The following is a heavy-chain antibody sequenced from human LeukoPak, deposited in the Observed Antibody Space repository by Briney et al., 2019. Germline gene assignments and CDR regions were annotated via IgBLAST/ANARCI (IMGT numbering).Heavy chain of an antibody. D-gene: IGHD6-19*01. J-gene: IGHJ4*02. V-gene: IGHV3-73*01. Sequence: PGGSLKLSCAASGFTFSGSDVHWVRQASGKGLEWVGRITTMASNYATAYAASVRGRFTISRDDSEDMAYLQMNSLTTADTALHYCTTYRSGHYWGQGTLVTVSS. CDR1: GFTFSGSD. CDR3: TTYRSGHY. CDR2: ITTMASNYAT.